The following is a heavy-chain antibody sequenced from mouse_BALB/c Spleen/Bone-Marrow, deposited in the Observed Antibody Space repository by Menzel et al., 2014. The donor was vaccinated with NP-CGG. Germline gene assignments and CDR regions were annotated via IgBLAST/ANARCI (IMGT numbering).Heavy chain of an antibody. J-gene: IGHJ4*01. CDR3: ARDSFLITRALDY. V-gene: IGHV2-6-7*01. Sequence: VKVVESGPGLVAPSQSLSTTCTVSGFSLTGYGVSWVRQPPGKGLEWLGMIWGDGSTDYNSALKSRLSISKDNSKSQVFLKVNSLQTEDTARYYCARDSFLITRALDYWGQGTSVTVSS. CDR2: IWGDGST. CDR1: GFSLTGYG. D-gene: IGHD2-4*01.